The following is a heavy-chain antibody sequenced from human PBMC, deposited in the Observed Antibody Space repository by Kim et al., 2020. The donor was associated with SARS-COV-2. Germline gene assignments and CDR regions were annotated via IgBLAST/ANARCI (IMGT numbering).Heavy chain of an antibody. CDR2: INSDESFT. V-gene: IGHV3-74*01. J-gene: IGHJ6*02. Sequence: GGSLRLSCAASGFTFSSYWMHWVRQAPGKGLVWVSRINSDESFTNYADSVKGRFTISRDNAKNTLFLQMNSLRAEDTAVYFCVRDLSIYTNSRYYYYGMDVWGQGTTVPVSS. CDR3: VRDLSIYTNSRYYYYGMDV. D-gene: IGHD4-4*01. CDR1: GFTFSSYW.